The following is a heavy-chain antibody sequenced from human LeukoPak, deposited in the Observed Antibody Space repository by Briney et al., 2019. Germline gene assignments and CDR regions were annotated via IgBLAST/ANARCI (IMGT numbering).Heavy chain of an antibody. Sequence: PGGSLRLSCAASGFTFINYAMNWVRQAPGKGLEWVSAISGSGGSTYYADSVKGRFTISRDNSKNTLYLQMNSLRAEDTAVYYCASYSSSWSRTFDYWGQGTLVTVSS. V-gene: IGHV3-23*01. D-gene: IGHD6-13*01. CDR2: ISGSGGST. CDR3: ASYSSSWSRTFDY. J-gene: IGHJ4*02. CDR1: GFTFINYA.